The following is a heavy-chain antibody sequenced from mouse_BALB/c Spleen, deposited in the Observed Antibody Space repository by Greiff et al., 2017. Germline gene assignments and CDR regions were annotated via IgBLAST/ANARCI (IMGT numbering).Heavy chain of an antibody. CDR1: GFTFSSFG. D-gene: IGHD3-3*01. J-gene: IGHJ4*01. CDR2: ISSGSSTI. Sequence: DVMLVESGGGLVQPGGSRKLSCAASGFTFSSFGMHWVRQAPEKGLEWVAYISSGSSTIYYADTVKGRFTISRDNPKNTLFLQMTSLRSEDTAMYYCARSRYYAMDYWGQGTSVTVS. CDR3: ARSRYYAMDY. V-gene: IGHV5-17*02.